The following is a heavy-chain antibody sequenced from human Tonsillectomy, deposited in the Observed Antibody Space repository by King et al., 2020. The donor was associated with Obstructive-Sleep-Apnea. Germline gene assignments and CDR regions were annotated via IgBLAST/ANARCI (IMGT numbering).Heavy chain of an antibody. D-gene: IGHD2-15*01. CDR2: ISSTSSLL. V-gene: IGHV3-21*01. CDR3: ARGGSGATRDDTFDV. J-gene: IGHJ3*01. Sequence: VQLVESGGGLVKPGESLRLSCAASGFTFSRYSVNWVRQAPGKGLEWVSSISSTSSLLYYADSVMGRFTISRDNAQDSLYLQINTLRAEDTAIYYCARGGSGATRDDTFDVWGQGTMVTVSS. CDR1: GFTFSRYS.